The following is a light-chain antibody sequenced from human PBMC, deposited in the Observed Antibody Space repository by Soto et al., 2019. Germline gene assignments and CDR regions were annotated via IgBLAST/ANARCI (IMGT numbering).Light chain of an antibody. CDR2: GAS. CDR3: QQYGSTPRT. Sequence: EIVLTQSPATLSLSPGAIATLSCGASQSVTGNYLAWFQQRPGQAPRLLIYGASTRASGIPDRFSGSGSGTDFTLIISRLEPEDFAVYYCQQYGSTPRTFGGGTNVEIK. CDR1: QSVTGNY. J-gene: IGKJ4*01. V-gene: IGKV3-20*01.